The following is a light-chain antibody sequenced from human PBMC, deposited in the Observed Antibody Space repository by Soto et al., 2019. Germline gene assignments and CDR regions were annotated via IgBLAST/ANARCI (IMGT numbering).Light chain of an antibody. Sequence: DIQMTQSPSTLSASVGDRVTITCRASQSISSWLAWYQQKPGKAPKLLIYDASSLESGVPSRFSGSGSGTEFTLTISSRQPDDFATYYCQQYNSYSPLFGQGTKLEIK. CDR3: QQYNSYSPL. J-gene: IGKJ2*01. V-gene: IGKV1-5*01. CDR2: DAS. CDR1: QSISSW.